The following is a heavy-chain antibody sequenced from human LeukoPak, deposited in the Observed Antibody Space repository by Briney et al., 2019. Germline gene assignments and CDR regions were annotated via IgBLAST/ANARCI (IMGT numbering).Heavy chain of an antibody. J-gene: IGHJ4*02. V-gene: IGHV3-74*01. D-gene: IGHD4-17*01. CDR1: GFTFSSYW. CDR2: IKSDGAGT. CDR3: ARGGYGAYMG. Sequence: GGSLRLSCAASGFTFSSYWMHWVRQAPGKGLVWVSGIKSDGAGTSYVDSVKGRFTISRDNAKNTLDLQMNSLRAEDTAVYYCARGGYGAYMGWGQGMLVTVSS.